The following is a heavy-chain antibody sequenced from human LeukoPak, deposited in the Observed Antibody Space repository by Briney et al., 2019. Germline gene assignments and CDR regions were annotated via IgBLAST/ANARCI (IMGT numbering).Heavy chain of an antibody. CDR3: ARRGGSGWSVYNWFDP. D-gene: IGHD6-19*01. V-gene: IGHV4-59*01. Sequence: PSETLSLTCTVSGGSISSYYWSWIRQPPGKGLERIGYIYYSGSTNYNPSPKSRVTISVDTSKNQFSLKLSSVTAADTAVYYCARRGGSGWSVYNWFDPWGQGTLVTVSS. CDR1: GGSISSYY. J-gene: IGHJ5*02. CDR2: IYYSGST.